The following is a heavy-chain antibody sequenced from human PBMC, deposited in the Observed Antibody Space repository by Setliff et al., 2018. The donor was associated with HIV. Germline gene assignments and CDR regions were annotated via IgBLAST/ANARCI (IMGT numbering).Heavy chain of an antibody. Sequence: ASVKVSCKASGGTFSSYAISWVRQAPGQGLEWMGGIIPILGNTNYAQKLQGRVTMTTDTSTSTAYMELRSLRSDDTAVYYCARDLITMVRGVSYYYYYGMDVWGQGTTVTVSS. CDR1: GGTFSSYA. CDR3: ARDLITMVRGVSYYYYYGMDV. D-gene: IGHD3-10*01. J-gene: IGHJ6*02. CDR2: IIPILGNT. V-gene: IGHV1-18*01.